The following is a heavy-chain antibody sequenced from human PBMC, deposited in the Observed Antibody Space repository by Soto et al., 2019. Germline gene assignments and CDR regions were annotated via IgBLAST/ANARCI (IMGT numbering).Heavy chain of an antibody. V-gene: IGHV1-8*01. J-gene: IGHJ6*02. CDR2: MNPNSGNT. D-gene: IGHD3-10*01. CDR3: TREGSAPYYYYGMDA. Sequence: GASVKVSCKASGYTFTSYDINWVRQATGQGLEWMGWMNPNSGNTGYAQKFQGRVAMTRNTSISTAYMELSSLRSEDTAVYYCTREGSAPYYYYGMDAWGQGTTVTVSS. CDR1: GYTFTSYD.